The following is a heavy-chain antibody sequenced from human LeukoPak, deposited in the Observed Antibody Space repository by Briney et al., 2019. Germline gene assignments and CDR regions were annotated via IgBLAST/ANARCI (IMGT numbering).Heavy chain of an antibody. Sequence: YPSETLSLTCTVSGGSISSYYWSWIRQPPGKGLEWIGYTYYSGSTNYNPSLKSRVTISVDTSKNQFSLKLSSVTAADTAVYYCARHEGATPHATQLTVYGMDVWGQGTMVTVSS. CDR2: TYYSGST. V-gene: IGHV4-59*01. J-gene: IGHJ6*02. CDR3: ARHEGATPHATQLTVYGMDV. D-gene: IGHD1-26*01. CDR1: GGSISSYY.